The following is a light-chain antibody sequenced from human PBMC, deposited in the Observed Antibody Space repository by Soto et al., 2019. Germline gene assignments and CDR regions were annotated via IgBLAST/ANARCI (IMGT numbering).Light chain of an antibody. CDR3: CSYAGSSTSYV. J-gene: IGLJ1*01. CDR2: EVS. CDR1: SSDFGSYNL. V-gene: IGLV2-23*02. Sequence: QSVLNQPASVSGSPGQSITISCTGTSSDFGSYNLVSWYQQHPGKAPKLMIYEVSKRPSGVSNRFSGSKSGNTASLTISGLQAEDEADYYCCSYAGSSTSYVFGTGTKVTVL.